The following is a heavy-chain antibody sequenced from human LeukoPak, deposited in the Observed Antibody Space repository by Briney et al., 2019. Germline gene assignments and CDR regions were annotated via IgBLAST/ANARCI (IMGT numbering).Heavy chain of an antibody. CDR2: LYYSGGS. CDR3: ARQERDLWSGYTPKDSFDP. D-gene: IGHD3-3*01. V-gene: IGHV4-39*01. Sequence: SETLSLTCTVSGGSISRTTYFWGWIRQPPGKGLEWIGSLYYSGGSYYNPSLKSRVTMSVDTSKNQFFLKVNSVTAADTAFYYCARQERDLWSGYTPKDSFDPWGQGTLVIVSS. CDR1: GGSISRTTYF. J-gene: IGHJ5*02.